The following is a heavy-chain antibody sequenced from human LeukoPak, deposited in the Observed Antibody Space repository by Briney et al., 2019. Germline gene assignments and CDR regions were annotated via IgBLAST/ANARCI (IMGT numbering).Heavy chain of an antibody. CDR1: GFTFSSYW. V-gene: IGHV3-74*01. D-gene: IGHD5-18*01. CDR2: INTDGSST. Sequence: PGGSLRLSCAASGFTFSSYWMHWVRQAPGKGLVWVSHINTDGSSTTHADSVKGRFTISRDNAKNTLYLQMNSLRAEDTAVYYCARDGYSFGHDFDYWGQGTLVTVSS. CDR3: ARDGYSFGHDFDY. J-gene: IGHJ4*02.